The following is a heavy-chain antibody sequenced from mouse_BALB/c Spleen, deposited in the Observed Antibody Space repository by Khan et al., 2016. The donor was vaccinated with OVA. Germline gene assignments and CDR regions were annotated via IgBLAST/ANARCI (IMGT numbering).Heavy chain of an antibody. CDR3: TRGGYGSPFAY. V-gene: IGHV1S127*01. J-gene: IGHJ3*01. CDR2: IDPSKSET. CDR1: GYTFTSFW. D-gene: IGHD1-1*01. Sequence: VQRQESGPELVRPGASVKMSCKASGYTFTSFWINWVKQRPGQGLEWIGMIDPSKSETRLNQKFKDKATLNVDKSSNTAYMQLSRLTAEDSAVYYCTRGGYGSPFAYWGQGTLVTVSA.